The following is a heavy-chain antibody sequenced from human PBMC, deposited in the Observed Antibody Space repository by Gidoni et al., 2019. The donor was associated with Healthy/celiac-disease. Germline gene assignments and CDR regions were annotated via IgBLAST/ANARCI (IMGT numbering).Heavy chain of an antibody. CDR1: GFTFSSYA. CDR3: AKDLVSVGGTTGGVDY. D-gene: IGHD1-7*01. J-gene: IGHJ4*02. V-gene: IGHV3-23*01. Sequence: EVQLLESGGGLVQPGGSLRLSCAASGFTFSSYAMSWVRQAPGKGLEWVSASRGSGGSTYYADSVKGRFTISRDNSKNTLYLQMNSLRAEDTAVYYCAKDLVSVGGTTGGVDYWGQGTLVTVSS. CDR2: SRGSGGST.